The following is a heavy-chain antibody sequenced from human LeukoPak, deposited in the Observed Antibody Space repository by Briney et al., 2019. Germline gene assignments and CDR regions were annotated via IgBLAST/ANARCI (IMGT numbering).Heavy chain of an antibody. CDR3: ARDPSHCSSTSCYTLDY. CDR1: GFTFSSCA. CDR2: ISYDGSNK. V-gene: IGHV3-30-3*01. D-gene: IGHD2-2*02. Sequence: GGSLRLSCAAAGFTFSSCAMHWVRQAPGKGLEWVAVISYDGSNKYYADSVKGRFTISRDNSKNTLSPQMNSLRPEDTAVYYCARDPSHCSSTSCYTLDYWGQGTLVTVSS. J-gene: IGHJ4*02.